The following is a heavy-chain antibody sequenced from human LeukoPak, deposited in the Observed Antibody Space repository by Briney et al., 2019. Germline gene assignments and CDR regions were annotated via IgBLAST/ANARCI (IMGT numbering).Heavy chain of an antibody. V-gene: IGHV3-74*01. D-gene: IGHD3-9*01. J-gene: IGHJ4*02. CDR2: INGDGSTT. Sequence: GGSLRLSCAASGFTFRSYWMHLVRQAPGKGLLWVSRINGDGSTTSYADPVKGRFTISRDNAKNTLYLQMDSLRAEDTAVYYCVRDAYNILTAPYFDYWGQGTLVTVSS. CDR1: GFTFRSYW. CDR3: VRDAYNILTAPYFDY.